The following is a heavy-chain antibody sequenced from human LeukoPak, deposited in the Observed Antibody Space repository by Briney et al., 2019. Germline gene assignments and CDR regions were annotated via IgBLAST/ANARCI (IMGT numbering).Heavy chain of an antibody. Sequence: SETLSLTCTVSGGSINSYYWSWIRQPPGKGLEWIGYIYYSGGTNSNPSLKSRVTISVDTSKNQISLKLSSVTAADTAVYYCAKDRGHCSSTSCPLSAFDIWGQGTMVTVSS. CDR2: IYYSGGT. CDR3: AKDRGHCSSTSCPLSAFDI. V-gene: IGHV4-59*01. CDR1: GGSINSYY. J-gene: IGHJ3*02. D-gene: IGHD2-2*01.